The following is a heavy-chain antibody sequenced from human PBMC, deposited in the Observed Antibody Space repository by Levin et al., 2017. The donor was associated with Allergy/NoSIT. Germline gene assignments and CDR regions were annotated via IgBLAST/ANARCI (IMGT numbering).Heavy chain of an antibody. V-gene: IGHV3-23*01. CDR2: ISGSGGTT. CDR1: GFTFSSYA. CDR3: TRDHRGGATCYSDY. D-gene: IGHD4/OR15-4a*01. Sequence: GGSLRLSCAASGFTFSSYAMSWVRQAPGKGLEWVSAISGSGGTTYYADSVKGRFTISRDNSKNTLYLQMNSLRAEGTAVDYCTRDHRGGATCYSDYWGQGTLVTVSA. J-gene: IGHJ4*02.